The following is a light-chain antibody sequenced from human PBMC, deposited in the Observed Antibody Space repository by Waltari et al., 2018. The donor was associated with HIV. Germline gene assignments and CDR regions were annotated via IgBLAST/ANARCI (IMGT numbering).Light chain of an antibody. Sequence: QSALTQPASVSGSPGQSITISCTGTSSDVGNYNYVSCYQPHHGKPPKLIMYAVSERLSGVYNRFSGSKAGNTASLTISGLQAEDEADYYCCSEAGSSTFVFGTGTKVTVL. CDR2: AVS. CDR3: CSEAGSSTFV. CDR1: SSDVGNYNY. J-gene: IGLJ1*01. V-gene: IGLV2-23*02.